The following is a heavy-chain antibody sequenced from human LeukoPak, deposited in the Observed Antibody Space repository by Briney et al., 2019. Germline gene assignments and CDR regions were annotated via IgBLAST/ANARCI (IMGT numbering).Heavy chain of an antibody. J-gene: IGHJ4*02. V-gene: IGHV3-53*01. CDR3: AKMRGPTVSSAFDY. CDR2: IFSGGST. D-gene: IGHD4-17*01. Sequence: GGSLRLSCAASGFTVSSNYMSWVRQAPGKGLEWVSIIFSGGSTHYADSVKGRFTISRDNSKNTLYLQMNSLRPEDTAVYYCAKMRGPTVSSAFDYWGQGTLVTVSS. CDR1: GFTVSSNY.